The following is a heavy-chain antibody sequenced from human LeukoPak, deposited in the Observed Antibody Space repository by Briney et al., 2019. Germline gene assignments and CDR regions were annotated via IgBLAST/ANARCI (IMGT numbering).Heavy chain of an antibody. CDR1: GGSFRGYY. CDR3: AGGIITGYGDYLDY. V-gene: IGHV4-34*01. J-gene: IGHJ4*02. CDR2: INHSGST. D-gene: IGHD1-20*01. Sequence: KASETLSLTCAVYGGSFRGYYWSWIRQPPGKGLEWIGEINHSGSTNYNPSLKSRVTISVDTSKNQFSLKLSSVTAADTAVYYCAGGIITGYGDYLDYWGQGTLVTVSS.